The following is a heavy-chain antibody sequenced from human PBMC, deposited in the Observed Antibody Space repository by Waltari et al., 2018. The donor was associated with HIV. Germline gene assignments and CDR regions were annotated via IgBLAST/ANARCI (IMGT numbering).Heavy chain of an antibody. CDR2: ISPVGSSK. CDR3: ASGLGDWGY. CDR1: GFTFSGHW. Sequence: DVHLVESGGALVQPGGSLRLSCAASGFTFSGHWLSWVRQAPGKGLEWVAKISPVGSSKDHVDSVRGRFTSSRDNAKNALYLQMSSLRAEDTAVYYCASGLGDWGYWGRGTLVTVSS. D-gene: IGHD2-21*02. J-gene: IGHJ4*02. V-gene: IGHV3-7*02.